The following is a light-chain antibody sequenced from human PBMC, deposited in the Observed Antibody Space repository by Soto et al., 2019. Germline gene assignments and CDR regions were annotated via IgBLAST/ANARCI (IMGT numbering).Light chain of an antibody. CDR1: QSVSTN. J-gene: IGKJ1*01. V-gene: IGKV3-15*01. Sequence: EIVVTQSPATLSVSAGERATLSCRASQSVSTNLAWYQQKPGQAPRLLIYGASTRATGIPARFSGSGSGTEFTLTNSSLLYEDFAVYYCQQYNYFWTFGQGTKVEIK. CDR2: GAS. CDR3: QQYNYFWT.